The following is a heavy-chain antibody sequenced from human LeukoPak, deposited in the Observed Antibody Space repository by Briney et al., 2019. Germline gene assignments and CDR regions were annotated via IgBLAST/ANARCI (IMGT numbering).Heavy chain of an antibody. CDR3: ARHERDASLDHAFDI. V-gene: IGHV4-61*01. D-gene: IGHD5-24*01. CDR2: IYYSGST. Sequence: SETLSLTCTVSGGSVSSGSYYWSWIRQPPGKGLEWIGYIYYSGSTNYNPSLKSRVTILVDTSKNQFSLKLSSVTAADTAVYHCARHERDASLDHAFDIWGQGTMVTVSS. J-gene: IGHJ3*02. CDR1: GGSVSSGSYY.